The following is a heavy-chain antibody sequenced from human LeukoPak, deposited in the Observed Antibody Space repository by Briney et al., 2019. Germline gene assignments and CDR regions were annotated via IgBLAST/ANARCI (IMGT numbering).Heavy chain of an antibody. CDR2: IVVGSGNT. CDR3: AAGRGGGWLLL. CDR1: GFTFTSSA. D-gene: IGHD3-22*01. J-gene: IGHJ4*02. Sequence: GASVKVSCKASGFTFTSSAIQWVRQARGQRLEWLGWIVVGSGNTNSAQNFQERVTITRDISTSTAYMELVILRSEDTAVYYCAAGRGGGWLLLRGQGTLVTVSS. V-gene: IGHV1-58*02.